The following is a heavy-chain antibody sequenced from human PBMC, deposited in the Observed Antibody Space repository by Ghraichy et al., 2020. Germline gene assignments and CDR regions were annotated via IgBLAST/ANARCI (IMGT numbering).Heavy chain of an antibody. CDR3: AREPATTVTKEGLD. D-gene: IGHD4-17*01. V-gene: IGHV4-31*03. CDR1: GGSISSGGYY. Sequence: SLNISCTVSGGSISSGGYYWSWIRQHPGKGLEWIGYIYYSGSTYYNPSLKSRVTISVDTSKNQFSLKLSSVTAADTAVYYCAREPATTVTKEGLDWGQGTLVTVSS. J-gene: IGHJ4*02. CDR2: IYYSGST.